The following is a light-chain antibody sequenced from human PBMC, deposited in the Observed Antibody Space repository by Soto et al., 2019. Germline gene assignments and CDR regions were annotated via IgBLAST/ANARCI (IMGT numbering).Light chain of an antibody. CDR1: QSITKY. Sequence: DIQMTQSPSALSASVGDRFTITCRASQSITKYLNWYQHKAGQAPNLLIYAASTLQAGVPSRFRGSGSGTDFTLTISSLQPEDFATYFCQQSNSSPPTFGGGTKVDIK. J-gene: IGKJ4*01. CDR3: QQSNSSPPT. CDR2: AAS. V-gene: IGKV1-39*01.